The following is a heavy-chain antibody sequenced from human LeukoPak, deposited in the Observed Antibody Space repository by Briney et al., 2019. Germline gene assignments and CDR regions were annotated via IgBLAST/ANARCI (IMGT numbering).Heavy chain of an antibody. J-gene: IGHJ4*02. D-gene: IGHD3-10*01. CDR1: GRSFSGYY. Sequence: PSETLSLTCAVYGRSFSGYYWSWIRQPPGKGLEWIGEINHSGSTNYNPSLKSRVTISVDTSKNQFSLKLSSVTAADTAVYYCAVNGSAGYYFDYWGQGTLVTVSS. V-gene: IGHV4-34*01. CDR2: INHSGST. CDR3: AVNGSAGYYFDY.